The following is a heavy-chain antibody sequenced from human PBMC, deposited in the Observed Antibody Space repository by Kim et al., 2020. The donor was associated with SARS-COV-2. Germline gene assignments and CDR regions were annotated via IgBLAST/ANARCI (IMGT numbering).Heavy chain of an antibody. CDR3: ARDGPAYSSGFYFDY. CDR2: ISAYNGNT. Sequence: ASVKVSCKASGYTFTSYGISWVRQAPGQGLEWMGWISAYNGNTNYAQKLQGRVTMTTETSTSTAYMELRSLRSDDTAVYYCARDGPAYSSGFYFDYWGQGTLVTVSS. V-gene: IGHV1-18*01. CDR1: GYTFTSYG. J-gene: IGHJ4*02. D-gene: IGHD6-19*01.